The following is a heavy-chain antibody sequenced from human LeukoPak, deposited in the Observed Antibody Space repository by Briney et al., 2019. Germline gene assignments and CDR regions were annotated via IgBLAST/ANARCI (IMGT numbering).Heavy chain of an antibody. CDR1: GFTFSTYW. Sequence: PTGGSLRLSCAASGFTFSTYWMHWVRQAPGKGLVWVSRIKSDGSTNYAASVKGRFTISRDNAKNTVSLQMNSLRPEDTGVYYCARAPSEIGGYYPEYFRHWGQGTLVTVSS. CDR3: ARAPSEIGGYYPEYFRH. V-gene: IGHV3-74*01. D-gene: IGHD3-22*01. J-gene: IGHJ1*01. CDR2: IKSDGST.